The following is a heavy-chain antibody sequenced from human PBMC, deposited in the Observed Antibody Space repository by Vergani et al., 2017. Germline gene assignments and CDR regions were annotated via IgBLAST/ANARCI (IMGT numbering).Heavy chain of an antibody. Sequence: QVQLVESGGGVVQPGRSLRLSCAASGFTFSSYGMHWVRQAPGKGLEWVAVISYDGSNKYYADSVKGRFTISRDNSKNTLYLQMNSLRAEDTAVYYCARDVSYVSDYVDVWGKGTTVTVSS. J-gene: IGHJ6*04. D-gene: IGHD3-10*01. CDR2: ISYDGSNK. CDR1: GFTFSSYG. V-gene: IGHV3-30*03. CDR3: ARDVSYVSDYVDV.